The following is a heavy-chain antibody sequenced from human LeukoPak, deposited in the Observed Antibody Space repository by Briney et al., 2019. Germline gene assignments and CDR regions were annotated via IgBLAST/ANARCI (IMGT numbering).Heavy chain of an antibody. CDR3: ARSSEWPFFDY. Sequence: SETLSLTCSVSGGSISSYYWSWIRQPPGKGLEWIGYMYYSGSTNYNPSLKSRVTISVETSKNQFSLKLSSVTAADTAAYYCARSSEWPFFDYWGQGTLVTVSS. CDR2: MYYSGST. J-gene: IGHJ4*02. D-gene: IGHD6-19*01. CDR1: GGSISSYY. V-gene: IGHV4-59*01.